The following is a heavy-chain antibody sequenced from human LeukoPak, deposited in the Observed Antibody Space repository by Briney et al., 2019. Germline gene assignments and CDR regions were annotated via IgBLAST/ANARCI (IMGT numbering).Heavy chain of an antibody. Sequence: QAGGSLRLSCAASGFSFNAYWMAWVRQAPGTGLEWVANINPAGSETFHVDPVKGRFSISGGHAKNLVYLQMNSLRAGDTAVYYCARQSSGGYGMDVWGQGTTVTVSS. CDR2: INPAGSET. J-gene: IGHJ6*02. CDR3: ARQSSGGYGMDV. CDR1: GFSFNAYW. V-gene: IGHV3-7*01. D-gene: IGHD3-10*01.